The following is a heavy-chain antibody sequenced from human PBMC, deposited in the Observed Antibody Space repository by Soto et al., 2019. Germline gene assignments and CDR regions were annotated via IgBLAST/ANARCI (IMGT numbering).Heavy chain of an antibody. CDR1: RFTFSTYG. Sequence: EVQLLESGGGLVQPGGSLRLSCAASRFTFSTYGMSWVRQAPGKGLEWVSDISGSGGNTYYADSVKGRFTISRDNSKNTLYLQMNSLRAEDTAVYDCAKSAMIRGGGWFDPWGQGTLVTVSS. D-gene: IGHD3-10*01. V-gene: IGHV3-23*01. CDR3: AKSAMIRGGGWFDP. J-gene: IGHJ5*02. CDR2: ISGSGGNT.